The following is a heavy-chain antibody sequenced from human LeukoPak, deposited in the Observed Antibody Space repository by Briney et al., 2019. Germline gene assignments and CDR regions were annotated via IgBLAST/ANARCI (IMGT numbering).Heavy chain of an antibody. CDR1: GFTFSSYA. Sequence: GGSLRFSCAASGFTFSSYAMSWVRQAPGKGLEWVSAISGSGGSTYYADSVKGRFTISRDNSKNTLYLQMNSLRAEDTAVYYCAKDYDFWSGYSDYWGQGTLVTVSS. J-gene: IGHJ4*02. V-gene: IGHV3-23*01. CDR2: ISGSGGST. D-gene: IGHD3-3*01. CDR3: AKDYDFWSGYSDY.